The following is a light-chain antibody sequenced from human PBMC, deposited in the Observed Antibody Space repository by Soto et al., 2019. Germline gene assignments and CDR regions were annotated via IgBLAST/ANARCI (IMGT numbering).Light chain of an antibody. V-gene: IGLV1-40*01. J-gene: IGLJ1*01. Sequence: QSALTQPPSVSGAPGQRVTISCTGSSSNIGAGYDVHWYQQLPGTVPKLLIYGNSNRPSGVPDRFSGSKSGTSASLAITGLQAEDEADYYCQSSDSSLSGSYVLGTGTKVTVL. CDR3: QSSDSSLSGSYV. CDR2: GNS. CDR1: SSNIGAGYD.